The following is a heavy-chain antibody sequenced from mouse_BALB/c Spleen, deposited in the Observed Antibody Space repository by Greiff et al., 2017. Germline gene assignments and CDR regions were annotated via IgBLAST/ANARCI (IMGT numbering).Heavy chain of an antibody. V-gene: IGHV3-6*02. CDR3: ARLYYYGSSTHWYFDV. CDR2: ISYDGSN. CDR1: GYSITSGYY. Sequence: EESGPGLVKPSQSLSLTCSVTGYSITSGYYWNWIRQFPGNKLEWMGYISYDGSNNYNPSLKNRISITRDTSKNQFFLKLNSVTTEDTATYYCARLYYYGSSTHWYFDVWGAGTTVTVSS. D-gene: IGHD1-1*01. J-gene: IGHJ1*01.